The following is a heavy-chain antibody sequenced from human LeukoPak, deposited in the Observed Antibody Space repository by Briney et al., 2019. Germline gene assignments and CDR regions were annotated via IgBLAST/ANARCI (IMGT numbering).Heavy chain of an antibody. CDR1: GFTFSSYA. CDR3: AKDLDYYDSSGYYRTVPDYFDY. CDR2: ISGSGGST. V-gene: IGHV3-23*01. J-gene: IGHJ4*02. D-gene: IGHD3-22*01. Sequence: GGSLRLSCAASGFTFSSYAMSWVRQAPGKGLEWVSAISGSGGSTYYADSVKGRFTIPRDNSKNTLYLQMNSLRAEDTAVYYCAKDLDYYDSSGYYRTVPDYFDYWGQGTLVTVSS.